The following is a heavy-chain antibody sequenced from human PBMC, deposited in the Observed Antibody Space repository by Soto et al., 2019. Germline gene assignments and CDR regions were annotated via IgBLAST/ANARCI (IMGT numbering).Heavy chain of an antibody. V-gene: IGHV1-18*01. CDR1: GYSFTNYG. CDR3: AREMWTRSGPQNFFDY. Sequence: ASVKVSCKASGYSFTNYGFCWVRQVPGQGLEWMGYISPSSGYTTYAPNLQERVIMTTDSSTTTVYMELRSLTSDDTAVYYCAREMWTRSGPQNFFDYWGQTALVTVAS. D-gene: IGHD6-25*01. J-gene: IGHJ4*02. CDR2: ISPSSGYT.